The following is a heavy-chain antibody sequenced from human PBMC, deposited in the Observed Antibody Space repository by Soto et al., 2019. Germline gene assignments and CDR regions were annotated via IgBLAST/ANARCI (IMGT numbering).Heavy chain of an antibody. CDR3: ARRDGYNTFDY. CDR2: IYYSGST. J-gene: IGHJ4*02. CDR1: GGSISSYY. V-gene: IGHV4-59*01. D-gene: IGHD5-12*01. Sequence: QVQLQESGPGLVKPSETLSLTCTVSGGSISSYYWSWIRQPPGKGLEWIGYIYYSGSTNYDPSLRIRVAISVDASKIQCSLKLSCVTAADTAVYYCARRDGYNTFDYWGQGTLVTVSS.